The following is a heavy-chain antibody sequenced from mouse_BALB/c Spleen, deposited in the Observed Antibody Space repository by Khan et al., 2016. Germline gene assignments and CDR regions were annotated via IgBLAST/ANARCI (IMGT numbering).Heavy chain of an antibody. V-gene: IGHV1-80*01. D-gene: IGHD2-14*01. CDR1: GFAFSSYW. J-gene: IGHJ3*01. CDR3: ARGTPFAS. Sequence: QVQLQQSGAELVRPGSSVKISCKASGFAFSSYWMNWVKQRPGQGLEWIGQIYPGDGDTNYNGKFKGKATLTADKSSSTAYLQLSSLTSEDSAVYFCARGTPFASWGQGTLVTVSA. CDR2: IYPGDGDT.